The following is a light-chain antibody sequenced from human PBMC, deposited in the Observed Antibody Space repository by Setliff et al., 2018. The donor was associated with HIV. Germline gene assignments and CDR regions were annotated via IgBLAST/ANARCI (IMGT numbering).Light chain of an antibody. Sequence: QSVLTQPASVSGSPGQSINISCTGSSSDVGSPFSSVSCYQQNPGEVPKLLIFEVSRRPSGISDRFSASKSGNTASLTISGLQTEDEADYYCCSYGRGDIWIFGGGTK. V-gene: IGLV2-23*02. CDR2: EVS. J-gene: IGLJ2*01. CDR3: CSYGRGDIWI. CDR1: SSDVGSPFSS.